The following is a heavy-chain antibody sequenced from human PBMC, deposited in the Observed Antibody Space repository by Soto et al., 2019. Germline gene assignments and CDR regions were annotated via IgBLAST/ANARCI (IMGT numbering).Heavy chain of an antibody. J-gene: IGHJ6*02. CDR2: IWYDGSNK. V-gene: IGHV3-33*01. CDR3: ARDRGHYDILTGYPYYYYYGMDV. Sequence: GGSLRLSCAASGFTFSSYGMHWVRQAPGKGLEWVAVIWYDGSNKYYADSVKGRFTISRDNSKNTLYLQMNSLRAEDTAVYYCARDRGHYDILTGYPYYYYYGMDVWGQGTTVTVSS. D-gene: IGHD3-9*01. CDR1: GFTFSSYG.